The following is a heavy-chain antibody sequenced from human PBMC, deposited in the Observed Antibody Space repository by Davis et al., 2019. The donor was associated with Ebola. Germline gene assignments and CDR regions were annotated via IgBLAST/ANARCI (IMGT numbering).Heavy chain of an antibody. J-gene: IGHJ4*02. V-gene: IGHV1-45*02. Sequence: AASVKVSCKASGYTFTYRYLHWVRQAPGQALEWRGWITPFNGNTNYAQKFQDRVTITRDRSMSTAYMELSSLRSEDTAMYYCAMSPAVGATFDYWGQGTLVTVSS. CDR3: AMSPAVGATFDY. CDR2: ITPFNGNT. D-gene: IGHD1-26*01. CDR1: GYTFTYRY.